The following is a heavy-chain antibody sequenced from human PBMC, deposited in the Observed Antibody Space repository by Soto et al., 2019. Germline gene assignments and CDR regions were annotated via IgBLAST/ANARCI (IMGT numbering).Heavy chain of an antibody. CDR3: ARDILRYYFGC. Sequence: QVQLVESGGGVVQPGRSLRLSCAASGFTFSSYAMHWVRQAPGKGLEWVAVISYDGSNKYYADSVKGRLTISRDNSKNTLYLHMNSLRPADAAVDYCARDILRYYFGCGGPGTMVTVSS. V-gene: IGHV3-30-3*01. J-gene: IGHJ4*02. CDR1: GFTFSSYA. CDR2: ISYDGSNK.